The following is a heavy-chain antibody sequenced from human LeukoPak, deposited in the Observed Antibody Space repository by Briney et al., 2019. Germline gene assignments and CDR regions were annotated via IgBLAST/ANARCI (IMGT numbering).Heavy chain of an antibody. Sequence: GGSLRLSCAASGFTFSSYCMHWVRQAPGKGLVWVSRINSDGSSTSYADSGKGRFTISRDNAKNTLYLQMNSLRAEDTAVYYCASAHIWCGELFNDGDFDYWGQGTLVTVSS. CDR2: INSDGSST. J-gene: IGHJ4*02. CDR1: GFTFSSYC. CDR3: ASAHIWCGELFNDGDFDY. V-gene: IGHV3-74*01. D-gene: IGHD3-10*01.